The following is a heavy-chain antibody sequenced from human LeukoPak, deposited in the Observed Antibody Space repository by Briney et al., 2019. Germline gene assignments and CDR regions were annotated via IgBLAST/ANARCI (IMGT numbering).Heavy chain of an antibody. CDR2: INPSGGST. CDR3: ARDYYDSSGYYYTDY. CDR1: GYTFTSYY. Sequence: ASVKVSCNASGYTFTSYYMHWVRQAPGQGLEWMGIINPSGGSTSYAQKFQGRVTMTRDMSTSTVYMELSSLRSEDTAVYYCARDYYDSSGYYYTDYWGQGTLVTVSS. V-gene: IGHV1-46*01. J-gene: IGHJ4*02. D-gene: IGHD3-22*01.